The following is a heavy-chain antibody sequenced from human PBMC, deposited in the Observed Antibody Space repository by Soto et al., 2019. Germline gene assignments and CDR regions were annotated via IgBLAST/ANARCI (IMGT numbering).Heavy chain of an antibody. Sequence: EVQLLESGGGLVQRGGSLRLSCVASGFSFSDFAMSWVRQGPGKGLEWVSGISGFGGTTYYSDSVKGQFIISRDSSTNTLFLQMNSLTAEDTGVYYCARDATGMVGRPNTNWFDPWGQGTLVTVSS. CDR1: GFSFSDFA. CDR3: ARDATGMVGRPNTNWFDP. CDR2: ISGFGGTT. V-gene: IGHV3-23*01. D-gene: IGHD2-15*01. J-gene: IGHJ5*02.